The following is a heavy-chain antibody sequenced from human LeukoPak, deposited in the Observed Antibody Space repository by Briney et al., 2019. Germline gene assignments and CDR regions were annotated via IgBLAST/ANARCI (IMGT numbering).Heavy chain of an antibody. D-gene: IGHD6-19*01. CDR1: GFTFSSYW. CDR3: AREVSSSGWYNWFDP. Sequence: PGGSLRLSCAASGFTFSSYWMHWVRQAPGKGLVWVSRINSDGSSTRYADSVKGRFTISRDNAKNTLYLQMNSLRAEDTAVYYCAREVSSSGWYNWFDPWGQGSLVTVSS. V-gene: IGHV3-74*01. J-gene: IGHJ5*02. CDR2: INSDGSST.